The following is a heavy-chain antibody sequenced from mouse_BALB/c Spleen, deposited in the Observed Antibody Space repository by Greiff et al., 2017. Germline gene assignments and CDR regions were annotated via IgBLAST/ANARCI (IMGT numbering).Heavy chain of an antibody. D-gene: IGHD2-2*01. CDR1: GYTFTSYW. J-gene: IGHJ3*01. CDR2: INPSNGRT. CDR3: ASFGSWFAY. Sequence: QVQLQQPGAELVKPGASVKLSCKASGYTFTSYWMHWVKQRPGQGLEWIGEINPSNGRTNYNEKFKSKATLTVDKSSSTAYMQLSSLTSEDTAVYYCASFGSWFAYWGQGTLVTVSA. V-gene: IGHV1S81*02.